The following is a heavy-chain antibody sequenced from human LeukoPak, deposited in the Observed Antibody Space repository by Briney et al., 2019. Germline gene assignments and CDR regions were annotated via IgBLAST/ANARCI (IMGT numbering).Heavy chain of an antibody. CDR3: AKDAEIVVVPAALDY. J-gene: IGHJ4*02. V-gene: IGHV3-30*18. D-gene: IGHD2-2*01. CDR1: AFTFSSSG. CDR2: ISYDGSNK. Sequence: PGTSLRLSCAASAFTFSSSGMHWVRQAPGKGLECVAVISYDGSNKYYADSVKGRFTISRDNSKNTLYLQMNSLRAEDTAVYYCAKDAEIVVVPAALDYWGQGTLVTVSS.